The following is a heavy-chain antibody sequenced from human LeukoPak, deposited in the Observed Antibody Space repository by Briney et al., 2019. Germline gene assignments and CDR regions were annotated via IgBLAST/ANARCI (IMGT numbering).Heavy chain of an antibody. CDR2: ISAYNGNT. D-gene: IGHD6-19*01. CDR1: GYTFTSYA. J-gene: IGHJ4*02. V-gene: IGHV1-18*01. CDR3: ARDSSGWYFDY. Sequence: ASVKVSCKASGYTFTSYAMHWVRQAPGQRLEWMGWISAYNGNTNYAQKLQGRVTMTTDTSTSTAYMELRSLRSDDTAVYYCARDSSGWYFDYWGQGTLVTVSS.